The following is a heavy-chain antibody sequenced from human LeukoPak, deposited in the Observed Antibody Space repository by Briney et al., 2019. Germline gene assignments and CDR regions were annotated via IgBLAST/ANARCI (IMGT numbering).Heavy chain of an antibody. CDR2: IRYDGSNK. CDR1: GFTFSSYG. Sequence: TGGSLRLSCAASGFTFSSYGMHWVRQAPGKGLEWVAFIRYDGSNKHYADSVKGRFTISRDNSKNTLYLQMNSLRAEDTAVYYCAKGALDGDYLDYWGQGTLVTVSS. V-gene: IGHV3-30*02. CDR3: AKGALDGDYLDY. D-gene: IGHD4-17*01. J-gene: IGHJ4*02.